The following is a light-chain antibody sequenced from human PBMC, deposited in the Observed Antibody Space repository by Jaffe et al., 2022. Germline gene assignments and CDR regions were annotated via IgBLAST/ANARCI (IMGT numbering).Light chain of an antibody. J-gene: IGLJ1*01. CDR3: CSFAGSSTYV. CDR2: EVN. CDR1: SSDVGNYNL. V-gene: IGLV2-23*02. Sequence: QSALTQPASVSGSPGQSITISCTGTSSDVGNYNLVSWYQQHPGKAPKLIIYEVNNRPSGISNSFSGSKSGNTASLTISGLQPEDEADYYCCSFAGSSTYVFGTGTKVTVL.